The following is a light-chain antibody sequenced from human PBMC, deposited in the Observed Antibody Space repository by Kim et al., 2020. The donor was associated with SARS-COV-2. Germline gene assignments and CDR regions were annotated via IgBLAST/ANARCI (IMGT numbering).Light chain of an antibody. CDR3: SSYTSSTTVV. V-gene: IGLV2-14*03. J-gene: IGLJ2*01. CDR1: SSDVGGYNY. Sequence: GQSITISCTGTSSDVGGYNYVSWYQQHPGKAPKLMIYDVSNRPSGVSNRFSGSKSANTVSLTISGLQAEDEADYYCSSYTSSTTVVFGGGTQLTVL. CDR2: DVS.